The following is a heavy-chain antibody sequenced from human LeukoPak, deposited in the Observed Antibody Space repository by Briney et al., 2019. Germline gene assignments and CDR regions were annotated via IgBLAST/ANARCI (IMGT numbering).Heavy chain of an antibody. D-gene: IGHD3-22*01. J-gene: IGHJ2*01. CDR2: IWYDGSNK. CDR1: GFTFSSYG. CDR3: ARENYDSSGYYPLDWYFDL. Sequence: GGSLRLSCAASGFTFSSYGMHWVRQAPGKGLEWVAVIWYDGSNKYYADSVKGRFTISRDNSKNTLYLQMNSLRAEDTAVYYCARENYDSSGYYPLDWYFDLWGRGTLVTVSS. V-gene: IGHV3-33*01.